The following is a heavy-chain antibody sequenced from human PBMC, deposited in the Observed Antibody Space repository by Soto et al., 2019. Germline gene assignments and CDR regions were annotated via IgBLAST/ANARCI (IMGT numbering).Heavy chain of an antibody. CDR2: IHHSGST. J-gene: IGHJ4*02. CDR3: ASNVEHYYDSSPAGDFDY. D-gene: IGHD3-22*01. CDR1: GASITSSHW. Sequence: PSETLSLTCTVSAVSGASITSSHWWSWVRQPPGKGLEWIGEIHHSGSTNYNPSLKSRVTLSVDKSKNQFYLKMRSVTDAERTRYNCASNVEHYYDSSPAGDFDYWGQGTRVTVSS. V-gene: IGHV4-4*02.